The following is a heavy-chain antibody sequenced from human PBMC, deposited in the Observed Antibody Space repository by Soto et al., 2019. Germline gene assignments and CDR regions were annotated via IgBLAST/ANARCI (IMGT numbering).Heavy chain of an antibody. V-gene: IGHV5-51*01. J-gene: IGHJ4*02. CDR1: GYSFVSYW. D-gene: IGHD5-12*01. Sequence: PGESLKISCKGSGYSFVSYWIGWVRQMPGKGPEWMGIIYPGDSDTRYSPSFQGQVTISADKSITTVYLQWSSLKASDTAMYYCARTDGYEVEYWGQGTLVTVSS. CDR3: ARTDGYEVEY. CDR2: IYPGDSDT.